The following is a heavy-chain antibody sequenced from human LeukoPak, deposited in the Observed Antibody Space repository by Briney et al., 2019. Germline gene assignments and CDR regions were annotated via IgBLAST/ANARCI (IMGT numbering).Heavy chain of an antibody. V-gene: IGHV4-61*02. CDR3: AGRDGYNYVDY. D-gene: IGHD5-24*01. Sequence: PSQTLSLTCTVSGGSISSGSYYWSWIRQPAGKGLEWIGRIYTSESTNYNPSLKSRVTISVDTSKNQFSLKLSSVTAADTAVYYCAGRDGYNYVDYWGQGTLVTVSS. CDR2: IYTSEST. J-gene: IGHJ4*02. CDR1: GGSISSGSYY.